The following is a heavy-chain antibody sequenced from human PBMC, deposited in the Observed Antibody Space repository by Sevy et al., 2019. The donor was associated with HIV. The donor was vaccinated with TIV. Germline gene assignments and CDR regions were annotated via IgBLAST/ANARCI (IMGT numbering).Heavy chain of an antibody. J-gene: IGHJ3*02. V-gene: IGHV3-33*01. CDR3: AGGRYYDSSGYYGHDAFDI. D-gene: IGHD3-22*01. CDR2: IWYDGSNK. Sequence: GGSLRLSCAASGFTFSSYGMHWVRQAPGKGLEWVAVIWYDGSNKYYADSVKGRFTISRDNSKNTLYLQMNSLRAEDTAVYYGAGGRYYDSSGYYGHDAFDIWGQGTMVTVSS. CDR1: GFTFSSYG.